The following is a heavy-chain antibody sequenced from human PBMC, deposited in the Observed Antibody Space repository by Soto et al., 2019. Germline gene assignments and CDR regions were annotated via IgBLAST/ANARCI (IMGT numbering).Heavy chain of an antibody. J-gene: IGHJ4*02. CDR2: IDWGDEK. CDR1: GFSLSDSRVG. Sequence: SGPNLENTTQTLTKTLTFSGFSLSDSRVGVGWIRQPPGKALEWLALIDWGDEKYYSTSLKTRLTISKDTSKNQVVLTMTNMDPVDTATYYCARIRNTRGSGWYYFDYWGQGTLVTVSS. D-gene: IGHD6-19*01. CDR3: ARIRNTRGSGWYYFDY. V-gene: IGHV2-70*01.